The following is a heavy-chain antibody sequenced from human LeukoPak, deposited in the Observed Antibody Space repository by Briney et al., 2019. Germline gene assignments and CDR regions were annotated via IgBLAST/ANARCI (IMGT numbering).Heavy chain of an antibody. CDR3: ARSVLRFLEWSVMDV. J-gene: IGHJ6*01. V-gene: IGHV1-69*04. Sequence: SVKVSCKASGGTFSSYAISWVRQAPGQGLEWMGRIIPILGIANYAQKFQGRVTITADKSTSTAYMELSSLRSDDTAVYYCARSVLRFLEWSVMDVWGQGTTVTVSS. D-gene: IGHD3-3*01. CDR1: GGTFSSYA. CDR2: IIPILGIA.